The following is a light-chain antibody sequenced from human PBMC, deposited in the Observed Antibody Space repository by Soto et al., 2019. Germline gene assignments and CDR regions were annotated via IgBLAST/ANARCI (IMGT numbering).Light chain of an antibody. J-gene: IGLJ2*01. V-gene: IGLV1-51*01. CDR2: DND. CDR3: ETWENSLSAVI. CDR1: SSNIGTNY. Sequence: QSVLTQPPSVSAAPGQKVTISCSGSSSNIGTNYVSWYQQLPGTAPKLVIYDNDKRPSGIPDRFSGSKSGTSATLDITGLQTGDEAGYYCETWENSLSAVIFGGGTKLTVL.